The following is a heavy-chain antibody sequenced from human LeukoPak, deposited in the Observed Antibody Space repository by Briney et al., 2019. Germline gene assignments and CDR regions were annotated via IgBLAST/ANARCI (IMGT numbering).Heavy chain of an antibody. J-gene: IGHJ6*03. D-gene: IGHD3-9*01. CDR2: IRGKANSYAT. CDR3: TSTLRDILTGYYKGGWYMDV. V-gene: IGHV3-73*01. Sequence: GGSLRLSCAASGFTFSGSAMHWVRQASGKGLEWVGRIRGKANSYATAYAASVKGRFTISRDDSKNTAYLQMNSLKTEDTAVYYCTSTLRDILTGYYKGGWYMDVWGKGTTVTVSS. CDR1: GFTFSGSA.